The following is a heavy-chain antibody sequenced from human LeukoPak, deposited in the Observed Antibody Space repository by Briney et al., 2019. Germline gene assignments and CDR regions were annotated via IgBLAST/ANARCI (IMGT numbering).Heavy chain of an antibody. CDR1: GFTFSNYW. CDR2: IYVDGRTT. Sequence: GSLRLSXVASGFTFSNYWMHWVSQPPGKGLVWVSRIYVDGRTTNYADSVKGRFTISKDNAKNTVYLEMNSLSVEDTATYYCIRDFRSADLWGQGTLVTVTS. CDR3: IRDFRSADL. V-gene: IGHV3-74*01. J-gene: IGHJ5*02.